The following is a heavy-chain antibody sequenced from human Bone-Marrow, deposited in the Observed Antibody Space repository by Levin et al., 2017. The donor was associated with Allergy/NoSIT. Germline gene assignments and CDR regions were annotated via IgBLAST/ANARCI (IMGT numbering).Heavy chain of an antibody. CDR2: IIPIFTIA. CDR1: GGTLSSHA. Sequence: SVKVSCKASGGTLSSHALSWVRQAPGQGLEWVGGIIPIFTIAQYAQKFQGRVTITADESTSIGYLELSSLRSEDTAVYYCARDTSLGADGMDVWGQGTTVTVSS. J-gene: IGHJ6*02. V-gene: IGHV1-69*13. CDR3: ARDTSLGADGMDV. D-gene: IGHD3-16*01.